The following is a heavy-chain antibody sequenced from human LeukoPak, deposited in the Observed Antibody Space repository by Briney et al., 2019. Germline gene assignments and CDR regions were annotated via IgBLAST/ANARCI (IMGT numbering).Heavy chain of an antibody. CDR2: IRYNGNNQ. V-gene: IGHV3-30*02. D-gene: IGHD3-10*01. J-gene: IGHJ6*03. CDR1: GFTFNNYG. Sequence: PGGSLRLSCAASGFTFNNYGRHWVRQAPGKGREGVAFIRYNGNNQYYADSVKGRFTISRDNSKNTLYLQMNSLKGDDTAVYYCAKDSAFYYIDVWGKGTTVIISS. CDR3: AKDSAFYYIDV.